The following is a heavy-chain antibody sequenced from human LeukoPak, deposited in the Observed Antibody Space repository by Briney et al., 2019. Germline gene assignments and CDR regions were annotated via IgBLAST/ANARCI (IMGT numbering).Heavy chain of an antibody. J-gene: IGHJ3*01. D-gene: IGHD1-26*01. CDR3: ARHHLDSTNAFDL. CDR2: IYYSGST. CDR1: GGSILSGDYY. Sequence: SQTLSLTCIVSGGSILSGDYYWGWIRQHPGKGLEWSGYIYYSGSTYYNPSLRSRITISLDTSKNQFSLKLSSVTAADTAVYYCARHHLDSTNAFDLWGQGTMVTVSS. V-gene: IGHV4-31*03.